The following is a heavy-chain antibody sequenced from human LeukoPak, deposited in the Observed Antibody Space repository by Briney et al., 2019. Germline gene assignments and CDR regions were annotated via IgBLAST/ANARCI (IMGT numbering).Heavy chain of an antibody. CDR3: ARGYATAFDS. V-gene: IGHV3-7*01. CDR1: GFTFSSFY. CDR2: INQDGSEK. Sequence: PGGSLRLSCVVSGFTFSSFYMNWVRQAPGKGLEWVANINQDGSEKYYMDSVEGRFTISRDNAKNSLYLHMNSLRAEDTAVFYCARGYATAFDSWGQGALVTVSS. J-gene: IGHJ4*02. D-gene: IGHD2-2*01.